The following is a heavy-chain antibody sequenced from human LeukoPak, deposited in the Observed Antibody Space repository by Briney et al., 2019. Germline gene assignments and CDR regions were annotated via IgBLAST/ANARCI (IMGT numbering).Heavy chain of an antibody. J-gene: IGHJ4*02. CDR1: GFIFSSNA. D-gene: IGHD4-4*01. CDR3: AKVTGGNYLMEYFDY. CDR2: ISYDGSNK. V-gene: IGHV3-30-3*01. Sequence: GGSLRLSCAASGFIFSSNAMHWVRQAPGKGLEWVAGISYDGSNKYYADSVKGRFTISRDNSKNTLYLQMNSLRAEDTAVYYCAKVTGGNYLMEYFDYWGQGTLVTVSS.